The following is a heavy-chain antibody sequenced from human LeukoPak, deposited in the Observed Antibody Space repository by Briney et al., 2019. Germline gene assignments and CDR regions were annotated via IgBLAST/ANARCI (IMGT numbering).Heavy chain of an antibody. CDR2: IYSGGST. D-gene: IGHD4-11*01. Sequence: PGGSLRLSCAASGFTFTTYSMNWVRQFPGKGLEWVSVIYSGGSTYYADSVKGRVAISRDNSNNTVFLQMNIVRAEDTAVYYCARSYSNHLFGMDVWGQGTTVTVSS. CDR1: GFTFTTYS. CDR3: ARSYSNHLFGMDV. V-gene: IGHV3-66*01. J-gene: IGHJ6*02.